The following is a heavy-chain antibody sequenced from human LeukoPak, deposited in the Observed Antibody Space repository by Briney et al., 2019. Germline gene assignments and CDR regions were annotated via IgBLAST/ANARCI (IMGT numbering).Heavy chain of an antibody. D-gene: IGHD3-3*01. CDR2: IRYDGSNK. J-gene: IGHJ4*02. CDR3: AKDRFLEWLGYFDY. Sequence: GGSLRLSCAASGFTFSSYGMHWVRQAPGKGLEWVAFIRYDGSNKYYADSVKGRFTISRDNSKNTLYLQMNSPRAEDTAVYYCAKDRFLEWLGYFDYWGQGTLVTVSS. V-gene: IGHV3-30*02. CDR1: GFTFSSYG.